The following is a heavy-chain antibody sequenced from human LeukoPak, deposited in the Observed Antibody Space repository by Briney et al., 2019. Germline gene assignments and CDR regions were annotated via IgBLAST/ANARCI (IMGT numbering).Heavy chain of an antibody. CDR2: IYYSGST. V-gene: IGHV4-61*01. J-gene: IGHJ4*02. Sequence: PSETLSLTCPVSGGSFCSGSSYWSWIRQPPGKGLEWIGYIYYSGSTKHNPSLKSRVTISVDTSKNQFSLKLRSVTAADTAVYYCARTLGSGYDLARVAYWGQGSLVAVSS. CDR1: GGSFCSGSSY. CDR3: ARTLGSGYDLARVAY. D-gene: IGHD5-12*01.